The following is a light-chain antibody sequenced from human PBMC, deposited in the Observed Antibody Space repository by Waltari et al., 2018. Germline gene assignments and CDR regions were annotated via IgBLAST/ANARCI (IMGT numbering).Light chain of an antibody. J-gene: IGLJ1*01. Sequence: QSVLTQPPSASGTPGQRVTLFCSGSTPNIGSNAVNWYQQLPGTAPKVLIYKNNQRPSGVPDRFSGSKSGTSASLAISGLQSDDEADYYCAAWDDSLKGYVFGPGTKVTVL. CDR1: TPNIGSNA. CDR2: KNN. V-gene: IGLV1-44*01. CDR3: AAWDDSLKGYV.